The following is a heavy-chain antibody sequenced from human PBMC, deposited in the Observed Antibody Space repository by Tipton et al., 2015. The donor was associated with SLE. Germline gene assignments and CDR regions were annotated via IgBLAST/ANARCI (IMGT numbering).Heavy chain of an antibody. Sequence: SLRLSCTVSGFNFGDYAMSRVRQAPGKGLEWVGFIRSKDYGGTPEYAASVRGRFTISRDDSKSIAYLQMNGLKSEDTAVYYCARMTCSDGTCPDEYWGQGTLVTVSS. J-gene: IGHJ4*02. V-gene: IGHV3-49*04. CDR1: GFNFGDYA. CDR3: ARMTCSDGTCPDEY. D-gene: IGHD2-15*01. CDR2: IRSKDYGGTP.